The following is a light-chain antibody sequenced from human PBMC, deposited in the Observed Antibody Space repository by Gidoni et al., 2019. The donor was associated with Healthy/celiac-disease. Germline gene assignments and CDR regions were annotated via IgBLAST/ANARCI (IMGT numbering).Light chain of an antibody. Sequence: DIQMTQSPSSLSASVGDRVTITCQASQDISHYLNWYQQKPGKAPKLLIYDASNLEIGVPSRFSGSGSGTDFTFTISSLQPEDIATYYCQQYDNLPLAFGGGTKVEIK. CDR2: DAS. CDR1: QDISHY. CDR3: QQYDNLPLA. V-gene: IGKV1-33*01. J-gene: IGKJ4*01.